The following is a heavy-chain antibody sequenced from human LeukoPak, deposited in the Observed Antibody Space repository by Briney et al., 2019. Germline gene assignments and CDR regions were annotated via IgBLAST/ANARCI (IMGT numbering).Heavy chain of an antibody. Sequence: SSETLSLTCAVYGGSFSGYYWSGIRQPPGKGLEWIGEINHSGSTNYNPSLKSRVTISVDTSKNQFSLKLSSVTAADAAVYYCARVPARIVVVPAAPRTGMDVWGQGTTVTVSS. J-gene: IGHJ6*02. D-gene: IGHD2-2*01. V-gene: IGHV4-34*01. CDR2: INHSGST. CDR1: GGSFSGYY. CDR3: ARVPARIVVVPAAPRTGMDV.